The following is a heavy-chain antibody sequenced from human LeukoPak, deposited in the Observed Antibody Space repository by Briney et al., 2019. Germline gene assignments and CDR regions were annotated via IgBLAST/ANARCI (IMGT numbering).Heavy chain of an antibody. D-gene: IGHD2-21*02. Sequence: SETLTLTCTASGGTISTCNYYCVWIRQPPGKGLEWIGNIYYRGSTYYHPSLKSRLTISVDTSKNQFSLKLSSVTAADTAVYYGARRDGNGGCEYWGQGTLVTVSS. V-gene: IGHV4-39*01. CDR2: IYYRGST. CDR3: ARRDGNGGCEY. CDR1: GGTISTCNYY. J-gene: IGHJ4*02.